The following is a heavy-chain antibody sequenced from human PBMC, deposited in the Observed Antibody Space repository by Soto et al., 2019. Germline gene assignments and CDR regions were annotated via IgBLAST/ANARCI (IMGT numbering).Heavy chain of an antibody. V-gene: IGHV3-23*01. CDR3: TKANRYCSGANCFTFDY. CDR2: FSSGGGGT. D-gene: IGHD2-15*01. J-gene: IGHJ4*02. Sequence: PGGSLRLSCTASGFTFSNLAMSWVRQAPGKGLEWVSTFSSGGGGTYYADSVKGRFTISRDNSKNTLSLQMNSLRAEDTAVYYCTKANRYCSGANCFTFDYWGLGTLVTVSS. CDR1: GFTFSNLA.